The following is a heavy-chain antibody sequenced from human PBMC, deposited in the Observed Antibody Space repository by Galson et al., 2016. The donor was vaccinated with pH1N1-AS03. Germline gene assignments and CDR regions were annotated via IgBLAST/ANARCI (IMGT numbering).Heavy chain of an antibody. V-gene: IGHV4-59*02. CDR3: ARDVAGFLGPGTYYTQPTGFDV. D-gene: IGHD3-10*01. J-gene: IGHJ3*01. Sequence: ETLSLTCTVSHGSVSNHYWTWIRQPPGKGLEWIGYVHSSGSTSYNRSLKSRLTISVDTSKNQFSLRLSSVTAADTAVYYCARDVAGFLGPGTYYTQPTGFDVWGRGTVVTVSS. CDR2: VHSSGST. CDR1: HGSVSNHY.